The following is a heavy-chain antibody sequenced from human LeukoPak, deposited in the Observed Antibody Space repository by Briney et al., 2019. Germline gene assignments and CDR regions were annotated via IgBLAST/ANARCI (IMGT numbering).Heavy chain of an antibody. Sequence: SETLSLTCTVSGGSISSYYWSWIRQPPGKGVEWIGYIYYSGSTNYNPSLKSRVTISVDTSKNQFSLKLSSVTAADTAVYYCARGYVPNYFDYWGQGTLVTVSS. D-gene: IGHD2-2*01. V-gene: IGHV4-59*01. CDR2: IYYSGST. CDR1: GGSISSYY. J-gene: IGHJ4*02. CDR3: ARGYVPNYFDY.